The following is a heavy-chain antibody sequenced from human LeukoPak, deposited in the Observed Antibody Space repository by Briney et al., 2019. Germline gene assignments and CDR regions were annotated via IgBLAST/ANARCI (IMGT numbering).Heavy chain of an antibody. V-gene: IGHV3-21*04. CDR3: ARGFRAVTTDTPTYYFYYYMDV. Sequence: PGGSLRLSCAASGFTFSSYSMNWVRRAPGKGLVWASSISSSSSYIYYADSVKGRFTISRDNAKTSLYLQMNSLRAEDMALYYCARGFRAVTTDTPTYYFYYYMDVWGKGTTVTVSS. CDR2: ISSSSSYI. CDR1: GFTFSSYS. D-gene: IGHD4-17*01. J-gene: IGHJ6*03.